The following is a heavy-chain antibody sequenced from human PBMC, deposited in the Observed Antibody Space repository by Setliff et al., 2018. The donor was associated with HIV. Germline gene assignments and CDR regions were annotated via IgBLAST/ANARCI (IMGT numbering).Heavy chain of an antibody. Sequence: SETLSLTCAVSGGSISSSNWWSWVRQPPGKGLEWIGEIYHSGSTNYNPSLKSRVTISVDKSKNQFSLKLSSVTAADTAVYYCAKSSPSIGYISDHWGQGTLVTVSS. CDR1: GGSISSSNW. V-gene: IGHV4-4*02. CDR2: IYHSGST. J-gene: IGHJ4*02. CDR3: AKSSPSIGYISDH. D-gene: IGHD5-12*01.